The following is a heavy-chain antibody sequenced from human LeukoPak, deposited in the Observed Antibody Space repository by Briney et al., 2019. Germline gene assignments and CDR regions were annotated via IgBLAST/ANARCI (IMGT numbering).Heavy chain of an antibody. Sequence: GGSLRLSCAASGFTFSSYGMHWVRQAPGKGLEWVAFIRYDGSNKYYADSVKGRFTISRDNAKNSLYLQMNSLRAEDAAVYYCARDPPFLPDITGGDYWGQGTLVTVSS. J-gene: IGHJ4*02. CDR2: IRYDGSNK. CDR1: GFTFSSYG. CDR3: ARDPPFLPDITGGDY. D-gene: IGHD1-14*01. V-gene: IGHV3-30*02.